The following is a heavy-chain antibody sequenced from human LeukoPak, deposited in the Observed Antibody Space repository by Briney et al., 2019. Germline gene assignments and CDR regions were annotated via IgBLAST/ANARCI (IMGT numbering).Heavy chain of an antibody. D-gene: IGHD1-26*01. CDR2: INSGTSTI. Sequence: GGSLRLSCAASGFIFSEYYMSWIRQAPGKGLEWISYINSGTSTIYYADSVKGRFTISRDNAKNSLYLEMNSLRATDTAVYYCTRSSGGPLYGGSFRHDSWGQGTQVTVS. J-gene: IGHJ4*02. V-gene: IGHV3-11*01. CDR3: TRSSGGPLYGGSFRHDS. CDR1: GFIFSEYY.